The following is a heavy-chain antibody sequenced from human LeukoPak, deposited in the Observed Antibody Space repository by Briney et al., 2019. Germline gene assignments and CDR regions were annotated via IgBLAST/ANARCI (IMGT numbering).Heavy chain of an antibody. J-gene: IGHJ5*02. V-gene: IGHV3-23*01. Sequence: PGGSLRLSCAASGFTLSSYAMSWVRQAPGKGPEWVSDITGSGYTHYADSVKGRFTISRDNSKDTLYLQMSSLRAEDTALYYCAKGDTSGTALHWFDPWGQGTLVTVSS. CDR3: AKGDTSGTALHWFDP. CDR2: ITGSGYT. D-gene: IGHD1-1*01. CDR1: GFTLSSYA.